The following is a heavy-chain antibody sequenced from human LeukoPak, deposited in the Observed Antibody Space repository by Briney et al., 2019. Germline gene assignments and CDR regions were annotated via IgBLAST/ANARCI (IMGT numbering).Heavy chain of an antibody. V-gene: IGHV3-23*01. D-gene: IGHD3-16*01. CDR3: GKEGGA. CDR1: GFRFSDFT. CDR2: IGGRGGST. J-gene: IGHJ5*02. Sequence: PGGSLRLSCAASGFRFSDFTMTWVRQPPGKGPEWVSAIGGRGGSTYYADSLGGRFTISRDNSKDMVYLQMNSLKVEDTATYYCGKEGGAWGQGTKVTVPS.